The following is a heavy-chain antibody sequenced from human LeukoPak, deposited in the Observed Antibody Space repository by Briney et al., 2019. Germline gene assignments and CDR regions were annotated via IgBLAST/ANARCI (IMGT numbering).Heavy chain of an antibody. V-gene: IGHV4-39*01. CDR1: GGSISSSSYY. CDR2: IYYSGST. Sequence: SDTLSPTCTVSGGSISSSSYYWGCIRQPPGKGLEWIGSIYYSGSTYYNPSLKSRLTMSVDTSKNQLSLKLSSATAADTAVYYCARSNNDGDHLFDYWGQGTLVTVSS. CDR3: ARSNNDGDHLFDY. J-gene: IGHJ4*02. D-gene: IGHD4-17*01.